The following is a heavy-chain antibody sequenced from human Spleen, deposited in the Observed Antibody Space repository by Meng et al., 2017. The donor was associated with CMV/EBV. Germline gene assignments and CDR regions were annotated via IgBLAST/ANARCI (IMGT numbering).Heavy chain of an antibody. CDR3: ARAFICGGECLPYDNLADY. J-gene: IGHJ4*02. CDR1: GFTFSSYW. V-gene: IGHV3-7*01. D-gene: IGHD2-21*01. Sequence: GESLKISCAASGFTFSSYWMSWVRQAPGKGLEWVANIKQDGSEKYYVDSVKGRFTISRDNAKNSLYLQMNSLRAEDTAVYYCARAFICGGECLPYDNLADYWGQGTLVTVSS. CDR2: IKQDGSEK.